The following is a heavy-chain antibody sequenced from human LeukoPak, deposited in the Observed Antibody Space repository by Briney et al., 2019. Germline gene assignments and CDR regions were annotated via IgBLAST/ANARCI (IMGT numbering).Heavy chain of an antibody. V-gene: IGHV1-69*13. CDR3: ARGKTYYDILTGLDY. CDR1: GGTFSSYA. D-gene: IGHD3-9*01. CDR2: IIPIFGTA. Sequence: ASVKVSCKASGGTFSSYAISWVRQAPGQGLEWMGGIIPIFGTANYAQKFQGRVTITADESTSTAYMELSSLRSEDTAVYYCARGKTYYDILTGLDYWGQGTLVTVSS. J-gene: IGHJ4*02.